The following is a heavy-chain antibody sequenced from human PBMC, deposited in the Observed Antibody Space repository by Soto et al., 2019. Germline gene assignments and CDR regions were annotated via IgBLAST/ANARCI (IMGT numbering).Heavy chain of an antibody. CDR1: GGTFSSYA. Sequence: QVQLVQSGAGVKKPGSSVKVSCKASGGTFSSYAISWVRQAPGQGLEWMGGIIPIFGTANYAQKFQGRVTITADESTSTAYMELRSLRSEDTAVDYCARARIVVVVVPAYGMDVWGQGTTVTVSS. CDR2: IIPIFGTA. D-gene: IGHD2-15*01. CDR3: ARARIVVVVVPAYGMDV. J-gene: IGHJ6*02. V-gene: IGHV1-69*12.